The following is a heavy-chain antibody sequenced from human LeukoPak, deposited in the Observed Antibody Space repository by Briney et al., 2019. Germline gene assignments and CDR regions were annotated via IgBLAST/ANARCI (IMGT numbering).Heavy chain of an antibody. J-gene: IGHJ4*02. CDR1: GGSISSYY. V-gene: IGHV4-59*01. Sequence: SETLSLTCTVSGGSISSYYWSWIRQPPGKGLEWIGYIYYSGSTNYNPSLKSRVTISVDASKNQFSLKLSSVTAADTAVYYCARGGNSGPSFDYWGQGTLVTVSS. CDR2: IYYSGST. CDR3: ARGGNSGPSFDY. D-gene: IGHD4-23*01.